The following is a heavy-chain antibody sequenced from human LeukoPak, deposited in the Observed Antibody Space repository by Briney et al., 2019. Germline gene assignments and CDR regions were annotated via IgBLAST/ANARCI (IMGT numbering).Heavy chain of an antibody. CDR1: GFAFNNYA. CDR3: AKTQWKVGATDYFDY. J-gene: IGHJ4*02. CDR2: INDNGGQR. V-gene: IGHV3-23*01. Sequence: TGGSLRLSCAASGFAFNNYAMTWVRQAPGKGLEGVSNINDNGGQRHYADSVKGRFTISRDNSKNTLFLQMDSLRAEDTAVYYCAKTQWKVGATDYFDYWGQGILVTVSS. D-gene: IGHD1-26*01.